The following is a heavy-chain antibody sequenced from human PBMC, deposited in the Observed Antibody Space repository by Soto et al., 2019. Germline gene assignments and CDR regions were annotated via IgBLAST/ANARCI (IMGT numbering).Heavy chain of an antibody. Sequence: EVQLVESGGALVQPGGSLSLSCAASGFTFINYWMAWVRQATGKGLEWVAHIDQGGGEKYYLDSVKGRFTISRDNAKNSLYLQMNSLRAEDTALYYCARGGNLFDPWGQGTLVTVFS. CDR1: GFTFINYW. CDR2: IDQGGGEK. V-gene: IGHV3-7*05. CDR3: ARGGNLFDP. J-gene: IGHJ5*02. D-gene: IGHD3-10*01.